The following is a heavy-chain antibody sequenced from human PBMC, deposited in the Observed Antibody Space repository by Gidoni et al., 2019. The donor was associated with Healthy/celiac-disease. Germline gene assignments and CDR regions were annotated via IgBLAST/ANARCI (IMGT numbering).Heavy chain of an antibody. CDR1: GFTFSSYS. D-gene: IGHD1-7*01. J-gene: IGHJ4*02. V-gene: IGHV3-21*01. Sequence: EVQLVESGGGLVKPGGSLRLSCAASGFTFSSYSMTWVRQAPGKGLEWVSSISSSSSYIYYADSVKGRFTISRDNAKNSLYLQMNSLRAEDTAVYYCARGSGTTIADYWGQGTLVTVSS. CDR2: ISSSSSYI. CDR3: ARGSGTTIADY.